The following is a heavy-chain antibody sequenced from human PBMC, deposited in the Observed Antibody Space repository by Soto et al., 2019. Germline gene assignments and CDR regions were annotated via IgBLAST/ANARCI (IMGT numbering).Heavy chain of an antibody. CDR3: ARDTLSGSNSGLDHFGY. CDR1: GGTFSSYA. D-gene: IGHD4-4*01. Sequence: SVKVSCKASGGTFSSYAISWVRQAPGQGLEWMGGIIPIFGTANYAQKFQGRVTITADESTSTAYMELSSLRSEDTAVYYCARDTLSGSNSGLDHFGYWGQGTLVTVSS. CDR2: IIPIFGTA. J-gene: IGHJ4*02. V-gene: IGHV1-69*13.